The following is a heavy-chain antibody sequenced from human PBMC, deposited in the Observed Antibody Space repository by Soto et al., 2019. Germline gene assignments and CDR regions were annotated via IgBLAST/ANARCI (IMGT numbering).Heavy chain of an antibody. CDR1: GGSISSGGYY. D-gene: IGHD3-10*01. CDR2: IYYSGST. CDR3: ARGSMVRGVTPNYYYGMDV. Sequence: SETLSLTCTVSGGSISSGGYYWSWIRQHPGKGLEWIGYIYYSGSTYYNPSLKSRVTISVDTSKNQFSLKLSSVTAADTAVYYCARGSMVRGVTPNYYYGMDVWGQGTTVTVS. V-gene: IGHV4-31*03. J-gene: IGHJ6*02.